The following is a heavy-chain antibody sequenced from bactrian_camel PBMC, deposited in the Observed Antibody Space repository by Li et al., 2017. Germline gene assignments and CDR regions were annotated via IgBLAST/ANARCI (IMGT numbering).Heavy chain of an antibody. CDR3: AADPPRLTAIQGVGVQCPQELYEYNY. D-gene: IGHD3*01. CDR1: GYTYSSYC. V-gene: IGHV3S55*01. CDR2: IGSDGMI. J-gene: IGHJ4*01. Sequence: VQLVESGGGSVQAGGSLWLSCSASGYTYSSYCMGWFHQPRDIRGGIAAIGSDGMITYADTVKGRFIISLDNAKNTLDLQMNSLKTEDTAMYFCAADPPRLTAIQGVGVQCPQELYEYNYSGQGTQVTVS.